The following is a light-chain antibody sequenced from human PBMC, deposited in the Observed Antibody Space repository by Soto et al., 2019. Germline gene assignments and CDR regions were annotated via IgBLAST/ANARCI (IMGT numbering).Light chain of an antibody. Sequence: QSALTQPASLSGSPGQTITISCAGTKFDIGRYDYVSWYRQHPGEAPKLIIFEVNNRPSGISHRFSGSKSGNTASLTISGLQVEDEADYFGRSYTRASALAIFGGGTQLTVL. CDR3: RSYTRASALAI. V-gene: IGLV2-14*01. J-gene: IGLJ2*01. CDR2: EVN. CDR1: KFDIGRYDY.